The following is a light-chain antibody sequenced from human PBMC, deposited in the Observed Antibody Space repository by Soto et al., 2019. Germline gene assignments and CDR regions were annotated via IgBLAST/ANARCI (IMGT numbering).Light chain of an antibody. CDR2: AAS. CDR3: KKYNSAPLT. J-gene: IGKJ4*01. CDR1: QGIAPY. Sequence: DVQMTQSPSSLSASVGDRVTITCRSSQGIAPYLAWFQQKAGKVPKLLIYAASTLQSGVPSRFSGSGSGTDFTLTISSLKHEDVATYDCKKYNSAPLTFGGGTKVEIK. V-gene: IGKV1-27*01.